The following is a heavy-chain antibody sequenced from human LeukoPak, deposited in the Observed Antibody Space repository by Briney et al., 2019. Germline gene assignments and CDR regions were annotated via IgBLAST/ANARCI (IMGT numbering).Heavy chain of an antibody. CDR1: GGSISSNSHY. CDR2: IYYTGVT. J-gene: IGHJ4*02. V-gene: IGHV4-39*01. CDR3: AREEASAGDY. D-gene: IGHD6-13*01. Sequence: SETLSLTCTVSGGSISSNSHYWAWIRQPPGRGLEWIGSIYYTGVTFYSPSLQSRVTISVDTSKNQFSLKLISVTAADTAVYYCAREEASAGDYWGQGTLVTVSS.